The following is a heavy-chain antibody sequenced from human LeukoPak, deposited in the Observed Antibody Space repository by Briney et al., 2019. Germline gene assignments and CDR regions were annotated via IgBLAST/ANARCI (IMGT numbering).Heavy chain of an antibody. J-gene: IGHJ4*02. Sequence: SETLSLTCTVSGGSISSYYWSWIRQPLGKGLEWIGYIYYSGSTNYNPSLKSRVTISVDTSKNQFSLKLSSVTAADTAVYYCAREADSSGWCDYWGQGTLVTVSS. V-gene: IGHV4-59*01. CDR3: AREADSSGWCDY. CDR2: IYYSGST. D-gene: IGHD6-19*01. CDR1: GGSISSYY.